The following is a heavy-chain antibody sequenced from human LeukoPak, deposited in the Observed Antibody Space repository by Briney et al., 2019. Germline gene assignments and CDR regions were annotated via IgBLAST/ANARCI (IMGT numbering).Heavy chain of an antibody. CDR2: IGTGGDT. Sequence: GGSLRLSCAASGFTFSTYDMHWVRQATGKGLEWVSAIGTGGDTFYPGSVKGRFTISRENAKNSLYPQMSSLRAEDTAVYYCARGRSSSWYYYFDYWGQGTLVTVSS. D-gene: IGHD6-13*01. V-gene: IGHV3-13*01. CDR1: GFTFSTYD. J-gene: IGHJ4*02. CDR3: ARGRSSSWYYYFDY.